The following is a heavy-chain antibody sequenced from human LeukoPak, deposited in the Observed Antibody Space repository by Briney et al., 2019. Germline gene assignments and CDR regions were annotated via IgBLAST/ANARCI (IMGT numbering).Heavy chain of an antibody. Sequence: SETLSLTCTVSGGSISSSSYYWGWIRQPPGKGLEWIGSIYYSGSTYDNPSLKSRVTISVDTSKNQFSLKLSSVTAADRAVYYCARGWELLRAFDIWGQGTMVTVSS. V-gene: IGHV4-39*01. CDR3: ARGWELLRAFDI. CDR2: IYYSGST. J-gene: IGHJ3*02. D-gene: IGHD1-26*01. CDR1: GGSISSSSYY.